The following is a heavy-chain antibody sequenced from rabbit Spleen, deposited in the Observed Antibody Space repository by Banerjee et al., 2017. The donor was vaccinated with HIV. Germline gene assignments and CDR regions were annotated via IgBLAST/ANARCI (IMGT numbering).Heavy chain of an antibody. CDR1: GFTLSGGY. D-gene: IGHD1-1*01. CDR3: ARDTSSSFSSYGMDL. CDR2: VYAGSSGST. J-gene: IGHJ6*01. V-gene: IGHV1S40*01. Sequence: VESGGGLVKPGASLTLTCTASGFTLSGGYMCWVRQAPGKGLEWIACVYAGSSGSTYSATWSKGRFTVSKTSSTTVTLQMTSLTAADTATYFCARDTSSSFSSYGMDLWGPGTLVTVS.